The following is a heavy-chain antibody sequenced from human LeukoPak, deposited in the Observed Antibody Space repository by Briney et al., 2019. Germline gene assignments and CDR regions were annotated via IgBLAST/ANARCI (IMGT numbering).Heavy chain of an antibody. D-gene: IGHD2/OR15-2a*01. V-gene: IGHV4-39*07. CDR2: IYYSGST. Sequence: PSETLSLTCTVSGGSISSSSYYWGWIRQPPGKGLEWIGSIYYSGSTYYNPSLKSRVTISVDTSKNQFSLKLSSVTAADTAVYYCAKYRQTAYYFDYWGQGTLVTVSS. J-gene: IGHJ4*02. CDR3: AKYRQTAYYFDY. CDR1: GGSISSSSYY.